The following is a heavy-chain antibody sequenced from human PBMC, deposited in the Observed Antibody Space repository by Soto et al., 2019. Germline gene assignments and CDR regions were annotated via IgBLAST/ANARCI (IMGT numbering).Heavy chain of an antibody. D-gene: IGHD2-15*01. CDR1: GGTFSNYA. CDR2: IIPIFGTR. CDR3: AKDGGREGYFGNWFDP. Sequence: QVQLVQSGAEVKKPGPSVKVSCKASGGTFSNYAITWVRQAPGQGLEWLGRIIPIFGTRDYAQKFQGRVTITAXXXTXXAYMELSSLRSDDTAVYYCAKDGGREGYFGNWFDPWGQGTLVTVSS. J-gene: IGHJ5*02. V-gene: IGHV1-69*15.